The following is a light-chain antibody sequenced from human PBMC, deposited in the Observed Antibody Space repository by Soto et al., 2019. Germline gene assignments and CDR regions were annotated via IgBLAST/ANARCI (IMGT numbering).Light chain of an antibody. J-gene: IGKJ4*01. CDR1: QRISDY. CDR3: QQSYSMPLT. CDR2: AAS. Sequence: DIQMTQSPSSLSASVGDTVTITCRSSQRISDYLNWYQQIPGKAPKLLIYAASTLQSGVPSRFGGSGFGTDFTLTISSLQPEDFATYYCQQSYSMPLTCGGGTKVDIK. V-gene: IGKV1-39*01.